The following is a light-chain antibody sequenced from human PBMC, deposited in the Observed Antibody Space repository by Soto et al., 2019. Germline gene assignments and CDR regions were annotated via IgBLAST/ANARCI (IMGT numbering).Light chain of an antibody. CDR2: ATS. Sequence: DIQMPQSPSSVSASVGDRVTITCRASPNINGWLAWYQQKPGKAPNILIYATSTLESGVPSRFIGSRSGTDFTLTISSLQPEDIGTDDCQQSSEFPLAFGLGTKVYI. J-gene: IGKJ3*01. CDR3: QQSSEFPLA. V-gene: IGKV1-12*01. CDR1: PNINGW.